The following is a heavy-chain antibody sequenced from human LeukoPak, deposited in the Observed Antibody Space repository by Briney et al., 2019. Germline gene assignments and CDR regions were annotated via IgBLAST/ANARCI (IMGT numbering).Heavy chain of an antibody. V-gene: IGHV3-64*01. CDR1: GFTFSTYA. Sequence: GGSLRLSCAASGFTFSTYAMHWVRQAPGKGLEFVSGISSNGGSTYYATSAKGRFTISRDNSKNTLNLQMGSLRAEDMAVYYCVRGVMSTAMVTKGFDCWGQGTLVTVSS. CDR3: VRGVMSTAMVTKGFDC. J-gene: IGHJ4*02. D-gene: IGHD5-18*01. CDR2: ISSNGGST.